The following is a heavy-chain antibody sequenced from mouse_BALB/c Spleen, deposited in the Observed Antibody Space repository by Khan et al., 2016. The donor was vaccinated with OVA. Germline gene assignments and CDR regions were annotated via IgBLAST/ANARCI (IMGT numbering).Heavy chain of an antibody. CDR2: TNPTNGRT. D-gene: IGHD1-1*01. CDR1: GYTFTSYW. V-gene: IGHV1S81*02. J-gene: IGHJ2*01. CDR3: ARIKKIVATYFDY. Sequence: VQLQQSGAELVKAGASVKMSCKASGYTFTSYWMHWVKQRLGQGLEWFAETNPTNGRTYYNEKFKSKATLTVDKYSSTAYMLLSGPTFEDSAVYYCARIKKIVATYFDYWCQGTTLTVSS.